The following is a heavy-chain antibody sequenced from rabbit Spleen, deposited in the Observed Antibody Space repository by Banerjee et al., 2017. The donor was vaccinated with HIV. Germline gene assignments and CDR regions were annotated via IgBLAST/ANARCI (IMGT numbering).Heavy chain of an antibody. D-gene: IGHD6-1*01. CDR2: IDTGKGST. J-gene: IGHJ4*01. CDR1: GFTLSSYYM. Sequence: QEQLEESAGGLVQPGGSLKLSCKASGFTLSSYYMNWVRQAPGKGLEWIACIDTGKGSTDYASWAKGRFTISKTSSTTVTLQMTSLTAADTATYFCARRDSYNDYHNLWGQGTLVTVS. V-gene: IGHV1S45*01. CDR3: ARRDSYNDYHNL.